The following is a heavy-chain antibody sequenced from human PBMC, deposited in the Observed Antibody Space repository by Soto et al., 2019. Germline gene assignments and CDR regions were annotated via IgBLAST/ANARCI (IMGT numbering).Heavy chain of an antibody. J-gene: IGHJ5*02. V-gene: IGHV3-23*01. CDR1: GFTFSSYA. Sequence: EVQLLDSGGGLVQPGGSLRLSCEASGFTFSSYAMSWVRQAPGKGLEWVSHISSSGGSTYYADSVKGRFTISRDNSKNTMYLQMNSLRADDTAVYYCAKALTGSWACFDPWGQGTLVTVSS. CDR2: ISSSGGST. D-gene: IGHD3-9*01. CDR3: AKALTGSWACFDP.